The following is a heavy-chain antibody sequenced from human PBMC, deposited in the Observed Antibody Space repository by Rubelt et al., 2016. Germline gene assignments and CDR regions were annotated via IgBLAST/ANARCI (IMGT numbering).Heavy chain of an antibody. CDR2: INHSGST. Sequence: QVQLQQWGAGLLKPSETLSLTCAVYGGSFSGYYWSWIRQPPGKGLEWIGEINHSGSTNNNPALKVRVTSLVGTSKKQFSLKLRFVTAADSAVYYCARGGYGGNSGEIPTRHWGQGTLVTVSS. J-gene: IGHJ4*02. V-gene: IGHV4-34*01. CDR1: GGSFSGYY. CDR3: ARGGYGGNSGEIPTRH. D-gene: IGHD4-23*01.